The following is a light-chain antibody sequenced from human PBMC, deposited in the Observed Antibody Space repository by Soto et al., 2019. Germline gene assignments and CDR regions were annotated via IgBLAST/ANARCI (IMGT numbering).Light chain of an antibody. J-gene: IGLJ2*01. V-gene: IGLV1-40*01. Sequence: QSVLTQPPSVSGAPGQRVAISCTGSSSNIGAGYDVHWYQQLPGTAPKLLIYDNVNRPSGVPDRFSGSKSGTSASLAITGLQAEDEADYYCQSYDSSLIGVVFGGGTQLTVL. CDR1: SSNIGAGYD. CDR3: QSYDSSLIGVV. CDR2: DNV.